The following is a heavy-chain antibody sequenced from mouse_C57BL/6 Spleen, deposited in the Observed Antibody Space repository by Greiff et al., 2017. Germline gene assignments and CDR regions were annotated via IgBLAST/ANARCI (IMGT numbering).Heavy chain of an antibody. CDR1: GYTFTSYW. Sequence: QVHVKQPGTELVKPGASVKLSCKASGYTFTSYWMHWVKQRPGQGLEWIGNINPSNGGTNYNEKFKSKATLTVDKSSSTAYMQLSSLTSEDSAAYYCARQNWDDYAMDYWGQGTSVTVSS. CDR3: ARQNWDDYAMDY. CDR2: INPSNGGT. V-gene: IGHV1-53*01. J-gene: IGHJ4*01. D-gene: IGHD4-1*01.